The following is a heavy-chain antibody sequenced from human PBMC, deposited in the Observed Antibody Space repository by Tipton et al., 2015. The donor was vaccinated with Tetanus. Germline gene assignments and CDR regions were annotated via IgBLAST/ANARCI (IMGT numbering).Heavy chain of an antibody. D-gene: IGHD6-13*01. V-gene: IGHV4-4*07. CDR2: IYTSGST. J-gene: IGHJ4*02. Sequence: TLSLTCTVSGGSISSYYWSWIRQPAGKGLEWIGRIYTSGSTYYNPSLKSRVTISVDTSKNQFSLKLSSVTAADTAVYYCARYRGSWYLGGGYYFDYWGQGALVTVSS. CDR1: GGSISSYY. CDR3: ARYRGSWYLGGGYYFDY.